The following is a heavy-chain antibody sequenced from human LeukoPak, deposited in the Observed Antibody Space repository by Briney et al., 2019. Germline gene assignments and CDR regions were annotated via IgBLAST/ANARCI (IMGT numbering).Heavy chain of an antibody. CDR3: ARESSSWYESPFDP. Sequence: SVKVSCKASGGTFSGYAISWVRQAPGQGLEWMGGIIPIFGTANYAQKFQGRVTITADESTSTAYMELSSLRSEDTAVYYCARESSSWYESPFDPWGQGTLVTVSS. D-gene: IGHD6-13*01. J-gene: IGHJ5*02. V-gene: IGHV1-69*01. CDR1: GGTFSGYA. CDR2: IIPIFGTA.